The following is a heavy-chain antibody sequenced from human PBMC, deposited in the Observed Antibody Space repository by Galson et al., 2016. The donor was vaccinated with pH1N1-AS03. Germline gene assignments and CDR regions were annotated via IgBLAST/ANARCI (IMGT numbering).Heavy chain of an antibody. Sequence: SLRLSCAASGFIFDDYGMHWVRQAPGKGLEWVSLISWDGLTIYYADSVKGRFTVSRDNSKKSLYLHMSSLRPEDTALYYCAKVGMRGAVAGTRYYFDYLGQGTLVTVSS. CDR1: GFIFDDYG. D-gene: IGHD6-19*01. CDR2: ISWDGLTI. CDR3: AKVGMRGAVAGTRYYFDY. V-gene: IGHV3-43D*03. J-gene: IGHJ4*02.